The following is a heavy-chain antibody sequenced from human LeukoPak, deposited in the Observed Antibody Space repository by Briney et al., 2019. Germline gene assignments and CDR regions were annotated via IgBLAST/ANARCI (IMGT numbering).Heavy chain of an antibody. D-gene: IGHD2-2*01. Sequence: SVKVSCKASGGTFSSYAISWVRQAPGQGLEWMGRIIPILGIANYAQKFQGRVTITADKSTSTAYMELSSLRSEDTAVYYCASLGAPKYRSSTSCPGTYYYGMDVWGQGTTVTVSS. CDR3: ASLGAPKYRSSTSCPGTYYYGMDV. CDR1: GGTFSSYA. CDR2: IIPILGIA. J-gene: IGHJ6*02. V-gene: IGHV1-69*04.